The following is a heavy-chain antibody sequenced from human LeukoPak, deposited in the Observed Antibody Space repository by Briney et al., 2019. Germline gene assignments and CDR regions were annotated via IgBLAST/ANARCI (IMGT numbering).Heavy chain of an antibody. Sequence: GGSLRLSCAASGFSFDDYAMHWVRQAPGKGLEWVSAISGSGGSTYYADSVKGRFTISRDNSKNTLYLQMNSLRAEDTAVYYCAKTSQWLDWFDPWGQGTLVTVSS. CDR2: ISGSGGST. D-gene: IGHD6-19*01. CDR3: AKTSQWLDWFDP. V-gene: IGHV3-23*01. J-gene: IGHJ5*02. CDR1: GFSFDDYA.